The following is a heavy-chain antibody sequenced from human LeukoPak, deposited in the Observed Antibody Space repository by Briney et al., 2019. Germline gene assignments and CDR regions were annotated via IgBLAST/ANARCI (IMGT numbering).Heavy chain of an antibody. Sequence: GGSLRLSCAASGFTFRSHGMHWVRQAPGKGLEWVAVIWYDASNVYYADSVKGRFTISRDNSRNTLFLQMNSLRVEDTAVYYCAVWNDERRLDHWGQGTLVTVSS. CDR3: AVWNDERRLDH. CDR1: GFTFRSHG. CDR2: IWYDASNV. J-gene: IGHJ4*02. D-gene: IGHD1-1*01. V-gene: IGHV3-33*01.